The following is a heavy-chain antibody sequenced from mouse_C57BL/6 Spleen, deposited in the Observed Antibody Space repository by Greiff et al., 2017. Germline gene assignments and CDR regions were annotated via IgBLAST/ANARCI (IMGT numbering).Heavy chain of an antibody. CDR2: IRSKSNNYAT. V-gene: IGHV10-1*01. Sequence: VQLKESGGGLVQPKGSLKLSCAASGFSFNTYAMNWVRQAPGKGLEWVARIRSKSNNYATYYADSVKDRFTISRDDSESMLYLQMNNLKTEDTAMYYCVRQGVYYAKDDWGQGTSVTVAS. J-gene: IGHJ4*01. CDR3: VRQGVYYAKDD. CDR1: GFSFNTYA.